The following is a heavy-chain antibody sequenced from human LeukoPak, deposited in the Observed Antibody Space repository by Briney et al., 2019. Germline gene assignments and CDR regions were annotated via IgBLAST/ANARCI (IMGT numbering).Heavy chain of an antibody. D-gene: IGHD7-27*01. V-gene: IGHV3-23*01. CDR2: ISGSGGST. J-gene: IGHJ4*02. CDR3: AKSLTGAPLLFDY. CDR1: GFTFSDYW. Sequence: PGGSLRLSCAASGFTFSDYWMHWVRQAPGKGLVWVSAISGSGGSTYYADSVKGRFTISRDNSKNTLYLQMNSLRAEDTAVYYCAKSLTGAPLLFDYWGQGTLVTVSS.